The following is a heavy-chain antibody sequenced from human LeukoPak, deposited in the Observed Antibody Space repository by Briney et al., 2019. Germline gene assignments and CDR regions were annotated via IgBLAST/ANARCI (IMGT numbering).Heavy chain of an antibody. Sequence: GASVKLSCKASGYTFSSFGISWVRQAPGQGLEWMGWISVYNDNTHFAQKFQGRVTMTADTSTSTAYMELRNLRADDTGMYYCARDRAGPLTALIRGHIKEIPWGQGTLVTVSS. CDR3: ARDRAGPLTALIRGHIKEIP. V-gene: IGHV1-18*04. CDR2: ISVYNDNT. CDR1: GYTFSSFG. D-gene: IGHD3-10*01. J-gene: IGHJ5*02.